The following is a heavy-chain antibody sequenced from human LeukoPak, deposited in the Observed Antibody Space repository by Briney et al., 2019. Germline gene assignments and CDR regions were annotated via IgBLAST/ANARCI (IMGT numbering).Heavy chain of an antibody. J-gene: IGHJ4*02. CDR1: GGTFSSYA. V-gene: IGHV1-69*05. CDR2: IIPIFGTA. Sequence: SVKVSCKASGGTFSSYAISWVRQAPGQGLEWMGGIIPIFGTANCAQKFQGRVTITTDESTSTAYMELSSLRSEDTAVYYCAKDSYYDFWSGYPHYFDYWGQGTLVTVSS. CDR3: AKDSYYDFWSGYPHYFDY. D-gene: IGHD3-3*01.